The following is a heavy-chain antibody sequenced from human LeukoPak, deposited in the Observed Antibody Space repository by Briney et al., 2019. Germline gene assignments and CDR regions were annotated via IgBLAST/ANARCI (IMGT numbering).Heavy chain of an antibody. J-gene: IGHJ4*02. V-gene: IGHV3-33*01. CDR3: ARGEGHSYGGNYLDY. D-gene: IGHD5-18*01. Sequence: PGRSLRLSCAASGFTFRSHGMHWVRQAPGKGLEWVAVIWYDGSNKYHADSVKSRFTISTDNSENTLYLQMNSLRGEDTAVYFCARGEGHSYGGNYLDYWGQGTLVTVSS. CDR2: IWYDGSNK. CDR1: GFTFRSHG.